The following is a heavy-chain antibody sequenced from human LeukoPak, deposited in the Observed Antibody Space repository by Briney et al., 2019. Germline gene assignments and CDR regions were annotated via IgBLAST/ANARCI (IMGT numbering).Heavy chain of an antibody. V-gene: IGHV4-4*07. J-gene: IGHJ4*01. CDR3: ARTPQGDNYFDY. D-gene: IGHD3-9*01. CDR2: IYSSGKT. Sequence: SETLSLTCTVSGGSTNNYYWTWIRQPAGKGLEWIGRIYSSGKTNYNPSLKSRVTMSVDTSNNQLSLMMTSVTAADTAVFYCARTPQGDNYFDYW. CDR1: GGSTNNYY.